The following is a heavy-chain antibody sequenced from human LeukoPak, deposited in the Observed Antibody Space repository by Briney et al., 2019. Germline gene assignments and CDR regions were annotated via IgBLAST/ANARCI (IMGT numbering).Heavy chain of an antibody. CDR2: ISHKGENT. J-gene: IGHJ5*02. V-gene: IGHV3-23*01. D-gene: IGHD3-16*01. CDR1: GFIFSSYA. Sequence: AGGSLRLSCAASGFIFSSYAMTWVRQAPGKGLEWVSSISHKGENTYYADSVKGRFTISRDNAKNSLYLQMNSLRAEDTAVYYCARDRPEGGGLNWFDPWGQGTLVTVSS. CDR3: ARDRPEGGGLNWFDP.